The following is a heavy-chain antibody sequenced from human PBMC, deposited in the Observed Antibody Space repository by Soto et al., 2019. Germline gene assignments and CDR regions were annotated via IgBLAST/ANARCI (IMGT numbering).Heavy chain of an antibody. J-gene: IGHJ3*02. D-gene: IGHD3-16*02. CDR2: IYHSGSI. V-gene: IGHV4-4*02. CDR3: ARVGDYVWGSYRTDAFDI. Sequence: QVQLQESGPGLVKPSGTLSLTCAVSGGPISSSNWWSWVRQPPGKGLEWIGEIYHSGSINYNPSLQSRVTISVDKSKNQFSLKLSSVTDADTAVYYCARVGDYVWGSYRTDAFDIWGQGTMVTVS. CDR1: GGPISSSNW.